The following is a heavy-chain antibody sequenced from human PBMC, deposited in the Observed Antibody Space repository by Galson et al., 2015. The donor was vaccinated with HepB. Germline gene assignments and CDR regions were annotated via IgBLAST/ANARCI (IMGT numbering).Heavy chain of an antibody. Sequence: TLSLTCTVSGGSISSGRYYWSWIRQPAGKALEWIGRIYTSGSTNYNPSLKSRVTISVDTSKNQLSLKLSSVTAADTAVYYCARDQDYYDSSGYSYYYYGMDVWGQGTTVTVSS. J-gene: IGHJ6*02. CDR2: IYTSGST. V-gene: IGHV4-61*02. D-gene: IGHD3-22*01. CDR1: GGSISSGRYY. CDR3: ARDQDYYDSSGYSYYYYGMDV.